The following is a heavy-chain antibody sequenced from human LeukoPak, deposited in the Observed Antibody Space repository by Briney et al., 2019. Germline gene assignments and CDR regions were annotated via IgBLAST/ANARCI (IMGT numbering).Heavy chain of an antibody. CDR1: GFTFSSYG. D-gene: IGHD4-17*01. J-gene: IGHJ4*02. V-gene: IGHV3-30*18. Sequence: GGSLRLSCAASGFTFSSYGMHWVRQAPGKGLEWVAVISYDGSNKYYADSVKGRFTISRDNSKNTLYLQMNSLRAEDTAVYYCAKDSGDYGDYGDSGVDYWGQGTLVTVSS. CDR2: ISYDGSNK. CDR3: AKDSGDYGDYGDSGVDY.